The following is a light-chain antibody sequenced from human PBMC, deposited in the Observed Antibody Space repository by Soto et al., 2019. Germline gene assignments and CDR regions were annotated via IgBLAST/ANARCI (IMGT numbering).Light chain of an antibody. CDR1: QPLNNN. Sequence: EIVVTQSPSTLSLFPLDIATLPCSAGQPLNNNVAWYRHKPGQAPRLLIYGASSRATGIPDRFSGSGSGTDFTLTINRLEPEDFALYYCQHYHSGHRIAFGQGTRLEIK. J-gene: IGKJ5*01. CDR3: QHYHSGHRIA. CDR2: GAS. V-gene: IGKV3-20*01.